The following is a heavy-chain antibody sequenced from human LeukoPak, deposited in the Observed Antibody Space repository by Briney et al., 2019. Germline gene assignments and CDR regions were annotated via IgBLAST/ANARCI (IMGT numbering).Heavy chain of an antibody. Sequence: SETLSLTCTVSGGSISSSSYYWSWIRQPPGKGLEWIGEINHSGSTNYNPSLKSRVTISVDTSKNQFSLKLSSVTAADTAVYYCARQRIVVVVAATYNWFDPWGQGTLVTVSS. J-gene: IGHJ5*02. D-gene: IGHD2-15*01. V-gene: IGHV4-39*01. CDR1: GGSISSSSYY. CDR2: INHSGST. CDR3: ARQRIVVVVAATYNWFDP.